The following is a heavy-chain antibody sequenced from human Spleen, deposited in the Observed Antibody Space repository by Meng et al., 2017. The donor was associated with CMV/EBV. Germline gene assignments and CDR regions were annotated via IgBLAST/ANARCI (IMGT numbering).Heavy chain of an antibody. V-gene: IGHV3-48*04. Sequence: GESLKISCVASGFTFSHYSMSWVRQAPGKGLESVSYISSGSGTIYYADSVKGRFTISRDNAKNSLYLQMNSLRAEDTAIYYCARDPRYYDYGYGMDVWGQGTTVTVSS. CDR1: GFTFSHYS. D-gene: IGHD3-3*01. CDR2: ISSGSGTI. CDR3: ARDPRYYDYGYGMDV. J-gene: IGHJ6*02.